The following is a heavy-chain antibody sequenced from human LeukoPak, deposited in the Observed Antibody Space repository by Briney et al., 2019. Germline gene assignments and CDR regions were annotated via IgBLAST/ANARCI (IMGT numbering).Heavy chain of an antibody. V-gene: IGHV4-59*01. J-gene: IGHJ4*02. D-gene: IGHD3-22*01. CDR2: IYYSGST. Sequence: SETLSLTCTVSGGSISSNYWSWIRQPPGKGLEWIGYIYYSGSTSYNPSLKSRVTISLDTSKNQFSLKLSSVTAAADTAVYYCAGDRGSSGWFYFDSWGQGTLVTVSS. CDR1: GGSISSNY. CDR3: AGDRGSSGWFYFDS.